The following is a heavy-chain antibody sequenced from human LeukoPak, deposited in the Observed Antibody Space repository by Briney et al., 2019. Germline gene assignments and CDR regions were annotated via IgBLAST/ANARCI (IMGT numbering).Heavy chain of an antibody. CDR1: GFTFSSYG. CDR3: ARIFFTSQELVQEESSSWSYYFDY. D-gene: IGHD6-13*01. Sequence: QPGGSLRLSCAASGFTFSSYGMHWVRQAPGKGLEWVAVIWYDGSNKYYADSVKGRFTISRDNSKNTLYLQMNSLRAEDTAVYYCARIFFTSQELVQEESSSWSYYFDYWGQGTLVTVSS. CDR2: IWYDGSNK. J-gene: IGHJ4*02. V-gene: IGHV3-33*01.